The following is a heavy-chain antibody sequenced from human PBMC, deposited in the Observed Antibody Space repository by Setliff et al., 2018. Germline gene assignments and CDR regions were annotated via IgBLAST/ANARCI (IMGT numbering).Heavy chain of an antibody. CDR2: IYTNGGT. V-gene: IGHV4-61*09. J-gene: IGHJ4*02. Sequence: TSETLSLTCSVSGASISSGNDFWNWIRQPAGKGLQWIGNIYTNGGTDYSPSLRSRVTISLGTSKNQFSLQLTSVTAADTAVYYCARDWRDYGAMGYWGQGTLVTVSS. D-gene: IGHD4-17*01. CDR3: ARDWRDYGAMGY. CDR1: GASISSGNDF.